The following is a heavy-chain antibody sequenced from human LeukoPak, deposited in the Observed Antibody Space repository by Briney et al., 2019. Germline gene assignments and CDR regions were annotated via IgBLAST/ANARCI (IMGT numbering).Heavy chain of an antibody. CDR1: GFTFSSYS. V-gene: IGHV3-21*01. Sequence: GGSLRLSCAASGFTFSSYSMNWVRQAPGKGLEWVSSISSSSSYIYYADSVKGRFTISRDNAKNSLYLQMNSLRAEDTAVYYCAREKHDGLWFGELFGPWGQGTLVTVSS. J-gene: IGHJ5*02. D-gene: IGHD3-10*01. CDR2: ISSSSSYI. CDR3: AREKHDGLWFGELFGP.